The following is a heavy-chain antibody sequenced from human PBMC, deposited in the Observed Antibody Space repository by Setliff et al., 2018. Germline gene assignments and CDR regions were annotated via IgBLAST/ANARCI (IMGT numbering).Heavy chain of an antibody. Sequence: ATVKVSCKASGYTFTSYAMHWVRQAPGQRLEWMGWINAGNGNTKYSQKFQGRVTITRDTSASTAYMELSSLRSEDTAVYYCAREPHLRYCSGGSCYSLLMDVWGQGTTVTVSS. D-gene: IGHD2-15*01. CDR3: AREPHLRYCSGGSCYSLLMDV. J-gene: IGHJ6*02. CDR2: INAGNGNT. CDR1: GYTFTSYA. V-gene: IGHV1-3*01.